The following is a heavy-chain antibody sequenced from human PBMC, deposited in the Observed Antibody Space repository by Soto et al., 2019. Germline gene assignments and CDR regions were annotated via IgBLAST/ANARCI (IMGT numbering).Heavy chain of an antibody. CDR3: ARGVGRGGDYDY. CDR2: IYHSGST. Sequence: PSETLSLTCAVSGGSISSGGYSWSWIRQPPGKGLEWIGYIYHSGSTYYNPSLKSRVTISVDRSKNQFSLKLSSVTAADTAVYYCARGVGRGGDYDYWGQGTLVTVSS. CDR1: GGSISSGGYS. J-gene: IGHJ4*02. V-gene: IGHV4-30-2*01. D-gene: IGHD4-17*01.